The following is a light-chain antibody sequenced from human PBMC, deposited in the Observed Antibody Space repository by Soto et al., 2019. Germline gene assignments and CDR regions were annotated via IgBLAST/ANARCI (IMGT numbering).Light chain of an antibody. J-gene: IGKJ1*01. CDR2: GAS. Sequence: RLVTQSVANLSRSRGQTATLSCSCMQSVRRNLSLDQQEPGQAARLLIFGASTRATGLPDRLSAXGHRTEFTLTIRSLQSADFAVYYSQTYNTWSPESFRPETKVDI. V-gene: IGKV3-15*01. CDR3: QTYNTWSPES. CDR1: QSVRRN.